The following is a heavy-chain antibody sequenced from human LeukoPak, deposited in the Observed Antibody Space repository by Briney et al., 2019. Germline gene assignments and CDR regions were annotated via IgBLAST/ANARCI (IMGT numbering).Heavy chain of an antibody. D-gene: IGHD6-19*01. CDR1: GFTFSNYA. V-gene: IGHV3-23*01. CDR3: AKAGSGWLTY. CDR2: ISGSGGST. J-gene: IGHJ4*02. Sequence: GGSLRLSCAASGFTFSNYAMHWVRQAPGKGLEWVSAISGSGGSTYYADSVKGRFTISRDNSKNTLYLQMNSLRAEDTAVYYCAKAGSGWLTYWGQGTLVTVSS.